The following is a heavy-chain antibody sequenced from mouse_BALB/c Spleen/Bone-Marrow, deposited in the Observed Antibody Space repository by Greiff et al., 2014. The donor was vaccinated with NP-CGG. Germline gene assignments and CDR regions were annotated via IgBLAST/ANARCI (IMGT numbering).Heavy chain of an antibody. D-gene: IGHD3-1*01. CDR2: IDPYNGGT. J-gene: IGHJ4*01. CDR1: GYSFTDHN. CDR3: ASYHSSGYAMDY. Sequence: EVKLQESGPELVKPGASVKVSCEASGYSFTDHNMYWVKQSHGKSLEWIGYIDPYNGGTSYNQKFKGKATLTVDKSSSTAFMHLNSLTSEDSAVYYCASYHSSGYAMDYWGQGTSVTVSS. V-gene: IGHV1S135*01.